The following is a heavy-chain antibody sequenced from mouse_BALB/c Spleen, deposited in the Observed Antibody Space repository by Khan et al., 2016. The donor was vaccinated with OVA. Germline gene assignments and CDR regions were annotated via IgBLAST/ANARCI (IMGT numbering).Heavy chain of an antibody. D-gene: IGHD2-14*01. CDR1: GDSITSGY. V-gene: IGHV3-8*02. J-gene: IGHJ3*01. Sequence: EVQLQESGPSLVKPSQTLSLTCSVTGDSITSGYWYWIRKFPGNKFEFMGYIIYTGSIYYNPSLKCRISITRHPSKNQYYLQLNSVTTEDTTTYYCARSTYRYAIAYWGQGTLVTVSA. CDR2: IIYTGSI. CDR3: ARSTYRYAIAY.